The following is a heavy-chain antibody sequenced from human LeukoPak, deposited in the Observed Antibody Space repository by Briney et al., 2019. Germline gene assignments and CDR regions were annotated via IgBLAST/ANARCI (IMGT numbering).Heavy chain of an antibody. D-gene: IGHD7-27*01. V-gene: IGHV4-59*01. CDR1: GGSISSYY. CDR2: IYYSGST. Sequence: NPSETLSLTCTVSGGSISSYYWSWIRQPPGKGLEWIGYIYYSGSTNYNPSLKSRVTISVDTSKNQFSLKLSSVTAADTAVYYCARARGLGTGYYYYYMDVWGKGTTVTVSS. J-gene: IGHJ6*03. CDR3: ARARGLGTGYYYYYMDV.